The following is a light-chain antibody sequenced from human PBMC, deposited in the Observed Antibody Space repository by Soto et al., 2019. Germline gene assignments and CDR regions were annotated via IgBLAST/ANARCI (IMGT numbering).Light chain of an antibody. CDR1: QSVTSSY. Sequence: EIVLTQSPGTLSLSPGERATLSCRASQSVTSSYLAWYQQKVGQTPRLLIYGATSRATGIPDRFSGSGSGTDFTLTSDRLEPEDFAVYYCHQYSGSPRTFGQGTKVEIK. CDR3: HQYSGSPRT. CDR2: GAT. J-gene: IGKJ1*01. V-gene: IGKV3-20*01.